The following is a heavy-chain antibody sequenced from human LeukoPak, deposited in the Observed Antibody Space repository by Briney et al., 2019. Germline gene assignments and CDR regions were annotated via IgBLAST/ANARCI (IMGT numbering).Heavy chain of an antibody. CDR1: GFTFSSYG. V-gene: IGHV3-30*02. J-gene: IGHJ4*02. D-gene: IGHD6-19*01. Sequence: SGGSLRLSCAASGFTFSSYGMHWGRQAPGKGLEWVAFIRYDESDKYYADSVKGRFTISRDNAKNALYLQMNSLRAEDTAVYYCAKDGPSWAPVAGTLGFDYWGQGTLVTVSS. CDR3: AKDGPSWAPVAGTLGFDY. CDR2: IRYDESDK.